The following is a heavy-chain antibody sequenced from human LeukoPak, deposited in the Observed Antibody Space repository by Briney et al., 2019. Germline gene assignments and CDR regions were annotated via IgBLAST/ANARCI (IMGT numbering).Heavy chain of an antibody. D-gene: IGHD6-13*01. Sequence: GASVKVSCKASGYTFTGYYMHWVRQAPGQGLEWMGWINLNSGGTNYAQKFQGRVTMTRDASISTAYMDLSRLRSDDTAVYYGVREWGYSWAWGAFDIWGQGTMVTVSS. CDR2: INLNSGGT. CDR3: VREWGYSWAWGAFDI. V-gene: IGHV1-2*02. J-gene: IGHJ3*02. CDR1: GYTFTGYY.